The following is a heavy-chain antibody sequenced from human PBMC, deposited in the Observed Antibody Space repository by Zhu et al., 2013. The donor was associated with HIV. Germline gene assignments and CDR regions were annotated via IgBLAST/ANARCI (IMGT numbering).Heavy chain of an antibody. J-gene: IGHJ6*02. V-gene: IGHV1-69*01. Sequence: QVQLVQSGAEVKKPGSSVKVSCKASGGTFSSYAISWVRQAPGQGLEWMGGIIPIFGTANYAQKFQGRVTITADESTSTAYMELSSLRSEDTAVYYCARFRGTTVAHNYYYGMDVWGQGTTVTVSS. CDR3: ARFRGTTVAHNYYYGMDV. CDR2: IIPIFGTA. D-gene: IGHD4-4*01. CDR1: GGTFSSYA.